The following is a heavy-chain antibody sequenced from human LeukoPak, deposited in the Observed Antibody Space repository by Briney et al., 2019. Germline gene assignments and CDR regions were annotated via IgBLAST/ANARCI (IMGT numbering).Heavy chain of an antibody. CDR2: ISAYNGNT. J-gene: IGHJ5*02. CDR1: GYTFTSYG. CDR3: ARELGRIAARPSWSDP. D-gene: IGHD6-6*01. Sequence: GASVKVSCKASGYTFTSYGISWVRQAPGQGLEWMGWISAYNGNTNYAQKLQGRVTMTTDTSTSTAYMELRSLRSDDTAVYYCARELGRIAARPSWSDPWGQGTLVTVSS. V-gene: IGHV1-18*01.